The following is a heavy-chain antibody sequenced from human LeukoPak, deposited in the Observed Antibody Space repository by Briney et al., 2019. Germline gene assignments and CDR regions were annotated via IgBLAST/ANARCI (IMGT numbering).Heavy chain of an antibody. CDR1: GFTFSSYS. CDR3: ARVEVMVRGVGGFDY. Sequence: GGSLRLSCAASGFTFSSYSMNWVREAPGKGLEWVSSISSSSSYIYYADSVKGRFTISRDNAKNSLYLQTNSLRAEDTALYYCARVEVMVRGVGGFDYWGQGTLVTVSS. D-gene: IGHD3-10*01. CDR2: ISSSSSYI. J-gene: IGHJ4*02. V-gene: IGHV3-21*01.